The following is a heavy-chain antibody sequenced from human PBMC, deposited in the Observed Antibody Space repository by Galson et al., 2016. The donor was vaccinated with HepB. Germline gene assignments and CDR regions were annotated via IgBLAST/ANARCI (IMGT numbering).Heavy chain of an antibody. Sequence: SLRLSCAASGFIFNNYGMHWVRQAPGRGLEWVAFISDAGSNKYYADSVKGLFTISRDNSKNTLYLQMNRLRAEDTAVYFCAKDLKSGSSYVFWYFDLWGRGTLLTVSS. CDR2: ISDAGSNK. V-gene: IGHV3-30*18. D-gene: IGHD5-18*01. CDR1: GFIFNNYG. CDR3: AKDLKSGSSYVFWYFDL. J-gene: IGHJ2*01.